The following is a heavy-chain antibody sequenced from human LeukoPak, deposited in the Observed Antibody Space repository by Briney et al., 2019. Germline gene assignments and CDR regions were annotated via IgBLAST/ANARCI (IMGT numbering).Heavy chain of an antibody. Sequence: SETLSLTCTVSGGSISSYYWSWIRQPPGKGLEWIGYIYYSGSTNYNPSLKSRVTISVGTSKNQFSLKLSSVTAADTAVYYCARSDNSYYYGMDVWGQGTPVTVPS. V-gene: IGHV4-59*01. CDR2: IYYSGST. CDR3: ARSDNSYYYGMDV. J-gene: IGHJ6*02. CDR1: GGSISSYY.